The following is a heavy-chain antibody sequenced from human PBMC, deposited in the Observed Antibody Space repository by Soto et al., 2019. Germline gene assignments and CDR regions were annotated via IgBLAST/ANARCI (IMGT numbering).Heavy chain of an antibody. Sequence: ASVKVSCKASGYTFTSYYMHWVRQAPGQGLEWMGIINPSGGSTSYAQKFQGRVTMTRDTSTSTVYMELSSLRSEDTAVYYCARGVVGAIKPNWFDPWGQGTLVTVSS. J-gene: IGHJ5*02. CDR3: ARGVVGAIKPNWFDP. CDR1: GYTFTSYY. V-gene: IGHV1-46*03. D-gene: IGHD1-26*01. CDR2: INPSGGST.